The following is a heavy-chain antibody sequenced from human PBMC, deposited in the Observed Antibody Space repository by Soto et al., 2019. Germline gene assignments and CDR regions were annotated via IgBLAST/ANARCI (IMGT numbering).Heavy chain of an antibody. D-gene: IGHD3-10*02. CDR2: ISYDGSNK. J-gene: IGHJ4*02. CDR1: GFTFSNYG. Sequence: QVQLVESGGGVVQPGRSLRLSCAASGFTFSNYGMHWVRQAPGKGLEWVAVISYDGSNKYYADSVKGRFTISRDNSKNTLYLQMNSLRAEDTAVYYCAKDRSGLTMIGGAGDYWGQGTLVTVSS. V-gene: IGHV3-30*18. CDR3: AKDRSGLTMIGGAGDY.